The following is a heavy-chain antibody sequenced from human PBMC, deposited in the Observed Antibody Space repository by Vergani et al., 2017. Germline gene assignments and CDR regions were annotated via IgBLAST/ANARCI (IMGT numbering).Heavy chain of an antibody. CDR1: GFTFSSYA. Sequence: EVQLLESGGGLVQPGGSLRLSCAASGFTFSSYAMSWVRQAPGKGLEWVSYISSSSSYTNYADSVKGRFTISRDNAKNSLYLQMNSLRAEDTAVYYCARVLYYDFWSGYYGWFDPWGQGTLVTVSS. V-gene: IGHV3-48*04. CDR3: ARVLYYDFWSGYYGWFDP. CDR2: ISSSSSYT. J-gene: IGHJ5*02. D-gene: IGHD3-3*01.